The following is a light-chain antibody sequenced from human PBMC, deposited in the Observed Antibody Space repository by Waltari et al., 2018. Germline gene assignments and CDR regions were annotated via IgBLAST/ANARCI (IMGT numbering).Light chain of an antibody. V-gene: IGLV8-61*01. CDR1: SGSVSSTSY. J-gene: IGLJ3*02. CDR3: SMYMGSGIWV. Sequence: QTALTQEPSLSVSPGGTVTLTCALSSGSVSSTSYATWYQQTPGLPPRTLVYKGNGRSSGVPDRFSGSILGNKAALTITGAQADDESDYYCSMYMGSGIWVFGGGTKLTVL. CDR2: KGN.